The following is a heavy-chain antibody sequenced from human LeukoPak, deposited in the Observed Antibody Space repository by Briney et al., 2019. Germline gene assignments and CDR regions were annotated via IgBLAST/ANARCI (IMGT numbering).Heavy chain of an antibody. D-gene: IGHD6-13*01. J-gene: IGHJ4*02. CDR3: AKVGEQQLADY. Sequence: GGSLRLSCAASGFTFSTYGMHWVRQAPGKGLEWVAVISYDGSSKYYADSVKGRFTISRDNSKNTLYLQMNSLRGEDTAVYYCAKVGEQQLADYWGQGTLVTVSS. CDR2: ISYDGSSK. V-gene: IGHV3-30*18. CDR1: GFTFSTYG.